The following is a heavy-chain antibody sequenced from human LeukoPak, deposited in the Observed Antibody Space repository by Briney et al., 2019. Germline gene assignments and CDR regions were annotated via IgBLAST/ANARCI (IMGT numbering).Heavy chain of an antibody. CDR2: ISAYNGNT. J-gene: IGHJ4*02. CDR3: ARDRRRQWLVQFDY. Sequence: ASVKVSCKASGYTFTSYGISWVRQAPGQGLEWMGWISAYNGNTNYAQKLRGRVTMTTDTSTSTAYMELRSLRSDDTAVYYCARDRRRQWLVQFDYWGQGTLVTVSS. V-gene: IGHV1-18*01. CDR1: GYTFTSYG. D-gene: IGHD6-19*01.